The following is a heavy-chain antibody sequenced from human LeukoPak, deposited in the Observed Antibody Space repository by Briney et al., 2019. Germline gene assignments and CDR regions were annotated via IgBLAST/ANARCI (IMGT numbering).Heavy chain of an antibody. Sequence: SGTLSLTCDVSGGSITTNKWWSWVRQPPGQGLEWIGETHPSESSNYNPSLKSRLSISIGKSKNQFSLHLSSVTAADTAVYYCATYLDGSGYRFDYWGQGALVTVSS. V-gene: IGHV4-4*02. CDR3: ATYLDGSGYRFDY. CDR2: THPSESS. J-gene: IGHJ4*02. D-gene: IGHD3-22*01. CDR1: GGSITTNKW.